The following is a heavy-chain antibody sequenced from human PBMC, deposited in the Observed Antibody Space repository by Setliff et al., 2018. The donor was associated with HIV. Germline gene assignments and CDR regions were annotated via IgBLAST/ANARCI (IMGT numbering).Heavy chain of an antibody. J-gene: IGHJ3*02. CDR1: GGSIRSSSYF. D-gene: IGHD6-19*01. V-gene: IGHV4-39*07. CDR3: ARERIAVAGPRVAFDI. Sequence: SETLSLTCTVSGGSIRSSSYFWGWIRQPPGKGLEWIGSIHYSGSTYYDPSLKSRVTISVDTSKNPFSLKLSSVTAADTAVYYCARERIAVAGPRVAFDIWGQGTMVTVSS. CDR2: IHYSGST.